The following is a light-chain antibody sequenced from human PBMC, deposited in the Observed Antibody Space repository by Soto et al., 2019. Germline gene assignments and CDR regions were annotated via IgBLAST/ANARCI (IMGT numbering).Light chain of an antibody. V-gene: IGKV3-20*01. CDR3: QQSATSPLA. CDR1: QLISNGY. Sequence: ELVLTQSPGTLSLSPGERATLSFRAIQLISNGYLAVYQQKPGQAPRLLIYFASSMATGTPDRFSCSGSGTDFTLTINRLEPEDFALYFCQQSATSPLALGGGTKVDIK. CDR2: FAS. J-gene: IGKJ4*01.